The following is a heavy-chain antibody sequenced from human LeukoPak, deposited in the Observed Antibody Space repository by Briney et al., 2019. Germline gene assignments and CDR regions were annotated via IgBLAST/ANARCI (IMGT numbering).Heavy chain of an antibody. V-gene: IGHV1-2*02. CDR3: ERVSIARHYYYYGMHL. J-gene: IGHJ6*02. CDR2: INPNSGGT. Sequence: ASVKVSCKASGYTFTGYDMHWVRQAPGQGLEWMGWINPNSGGTNYAQKFQGRVTMTRDTSISTAYMELRRLRSDDTAVYYCERVSIARHYYYYGMHLWGQGTTVTVSS. CDR1: GYTFTGYD. D-gene: IGHD6-6*01.